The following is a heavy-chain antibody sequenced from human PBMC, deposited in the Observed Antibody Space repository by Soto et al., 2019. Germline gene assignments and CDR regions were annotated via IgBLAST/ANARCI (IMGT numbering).Heavy chain of an antibody. CDR3: AREVGATGY. V-gene: IGHV3-48*04. Sequence: EVQLVESGGGLVQPGGSLRLSCVASGFTFNSHTMNWVRQAPGKGLEWLSYISDSSSTIYYADSVKGRFTISRDNAKNSLHLQMNSLRADDTAVYYCAREVGATGYWGQGTLVTVSS. D-gene: IGHD1-26*01. J-gene: IGHJ4*02. CDR2: ISDSSSTI. CDR1: GFTFNSHT.